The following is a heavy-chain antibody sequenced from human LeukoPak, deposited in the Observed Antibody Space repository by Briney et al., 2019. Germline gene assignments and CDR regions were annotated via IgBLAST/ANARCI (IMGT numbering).Heavy chain of an antibody. V-gene: IGHV4-34*01. CDR1: GESFSGYY. J-gene: IGHJ5*02. CDR3: ARHVGYGNNWFDP. D-gene: IGHD5-18*01. Sequence: PSETLSLTCAVYGESFSGYYWSWIRQPPGKGLEWIGEINHSGSTNYNPSLKSRVTISVDTSKNQFSLKLSSVTAADTAVYYCARHVGYGNNWFDPWGQGTLVTVSS. CDR2: INHSGST.